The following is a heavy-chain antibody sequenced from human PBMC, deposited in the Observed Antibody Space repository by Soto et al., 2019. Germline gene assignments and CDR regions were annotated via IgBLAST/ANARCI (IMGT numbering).Heavy chain of an antibody. J-gene: IGHJ4*02. CDR3: ARGRYGDY. Sequence: QVHLVQSGAEVRKPGASVKVSCKGSGYTFTSYGIAWVRQAPGQGLEWMGWISAHNDNTNYAQKVQGRVTVTRDTSTSPAYMELRNLRSDETAVYYCARGRYGDYWGQGAVVTVSS. CDR2: ISAHNDNT. D-gene: IGHD1-1*01. V-gene: IGHV1-18*01. CDR1: GYTFTSYG.